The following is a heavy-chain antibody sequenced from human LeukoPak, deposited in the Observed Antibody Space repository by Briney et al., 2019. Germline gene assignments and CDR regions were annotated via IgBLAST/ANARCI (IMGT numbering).Heavy chain of an antibody. CDR1: GFTFSDTA. CDR2: ISDDGDNE. Sequence: PGGSLRLSCEASGFTFSDTAMHWGRHTPVKGLEWVAVISDDGDNESYVDFAKGRFTISRDNSKNTLFLQMSSLRAEDTALYHCVKDRCDRFSCPEVWGQGILVTVSS. J-gene: IGHJ4*02. D-gene: IGHD2-2*01. CDR3: VKDRCDRFSCPEV. V-gene: IGHV3-30-3*01.